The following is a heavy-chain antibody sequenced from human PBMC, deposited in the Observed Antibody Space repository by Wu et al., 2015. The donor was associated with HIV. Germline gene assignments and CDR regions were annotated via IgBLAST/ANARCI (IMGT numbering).Heavy chain of an antibody. J-gene: IGHJ4*02. D-gene: IGHD3-10*01. Sequence: QVQLVQSGAEVKKPGSSVKVSCKASGGTFSSYAISWVRQAPGQGLEWMGGIIPIFGTANYAQKFQGRVTITTDESTSTAYMELSSLRSEDTAVYYCARGYGSARRSWTQGTPFDYWGQGTLVTVSS. CDR2: IIPIFGTA. CDR3: ARGYGSARRSWTQGTPFDY. CDR1: GGTFSSYA. V-gene: IGHV1-69*05.